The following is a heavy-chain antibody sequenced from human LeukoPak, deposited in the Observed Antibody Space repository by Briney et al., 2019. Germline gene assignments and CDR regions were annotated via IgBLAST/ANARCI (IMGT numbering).Heavy chain of an antibody. CDR1: GGSFSGYY. J-gene: IGHJ4*02. CDR3: ARVGLAVAGQDY. V-gene: IGHV4-34*01. CDR2: INHSGST. Sequence: SETLSLTCAVYGGSFSGYYWSWLRQPPGKGLEWIGEINHSGSTNYNPSLKSRVTISVDTSKNQFSLKLSSVTAADTAVYYCARVGLAVAGQDYWGQGTLVTVSS. D-gene: IGHD6-19*01.